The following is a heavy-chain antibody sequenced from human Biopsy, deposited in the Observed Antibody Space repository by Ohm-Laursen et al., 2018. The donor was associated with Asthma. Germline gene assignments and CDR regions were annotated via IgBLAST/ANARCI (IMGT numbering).Heavy chain of an antibody. V-gene: IGHV1-69*13. CDR1: GGTFSNFA. J-gene: IGHJ6*02. D-gene: IGHD6-19*01. CDR3: ARCQVGYSSGWSLLLKKIYYSGMDV. CDR2: IMTVFGTT. Sequence: ASVKVSCKAPGGTFSNFAISWVRQAPGQGLEWLGGIMTVFGTTKYAQKLQGRVTNTADEATSTAYMEVTSLRSEDTAIYYCARCQVGYSSGWSLLLKKIYYSGMDVWGQGTAVTVSS.